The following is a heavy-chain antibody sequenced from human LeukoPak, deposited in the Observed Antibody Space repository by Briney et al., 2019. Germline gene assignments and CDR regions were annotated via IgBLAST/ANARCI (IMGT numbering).Heavy chain of an antibody. CDR1: GFTFSSYA. Sequence: GGSLRLSCAASGFTFSSYAMSWVRQAPGKGLEWVSAISNSDDKTYYADSVKGRFTISRDNSKNTLYLQMNSLRAEDTAVYYCAKDRGGITIFGVVIRWGQGTLVTVSS. CDR3: AKDRGGITIFGVVIR. CDR2: ISNSDDKT. J-gene: IGHJ4*02. V-gene: IGHV3-23*01. D-gene: IGHD3-3*01.